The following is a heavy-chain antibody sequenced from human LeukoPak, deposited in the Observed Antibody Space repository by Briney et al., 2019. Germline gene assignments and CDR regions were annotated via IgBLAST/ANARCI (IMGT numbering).Heavy chain of an antibody. D-gene: IGHD4/OR15-4a*01. CDR1: GFTFDNYA. J-gene: IGHJ6*02. CDR3: AGDTCFNYGAHAMDV. Sequence: PGGSLRLSCAASGFTFDNYAMNWVRQAPGKGLEWVLGISGSGVNTYYADSVKGRFTISRDNSKNTLYLQLNSLRGEDTAIYDCAGDTCFNYGAHAMDVWGQGTMVTVSS. V-gene: IGHV3-23*01. CDR2: ISGSGVNT.